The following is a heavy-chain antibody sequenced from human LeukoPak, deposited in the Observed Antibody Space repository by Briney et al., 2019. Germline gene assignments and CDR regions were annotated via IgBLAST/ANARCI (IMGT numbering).Heavy chain of an antibody. J-gene: IGHJ4*02. CDR2: MFYSGST. D-gene: IGHD6-19*01. CDR3: ARLRIAVTGTGLIDY. V-gene: IGHV4-39*01. Sequence: SETLSLTCTASGGSLSSGSYYWGWIRQPPGKGLEWIGNMFYSGSTYYNPSLKSRVTISVDASKNQFSPKLSSVTAADTAVYCCARLRIAVTGTGLIDYWGQGTLVTVSS. CDR1: GGSLSSGSYY.